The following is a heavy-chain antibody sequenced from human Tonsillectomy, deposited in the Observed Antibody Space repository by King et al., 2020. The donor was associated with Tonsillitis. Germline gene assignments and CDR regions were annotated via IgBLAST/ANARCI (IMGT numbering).Heavy chain of an antibody. CDR1: GFSLSTSAMR. D-gene: IGHD4-11*01. J-gene: IGHJ4*02. Sequence: TLKESGPALVKPTQTLTLTCTFSGFSLSTSAMRVSWIRQPPGKALEWLARLDWDDDKFYSTSLRTRLTISKDTSKNQVVLTMTNMDPVDTATYYCARTNYSPYYFDYWGQGTLVTVSS. CDR3: ARTNYSPYYFDY. V-gene: IGHV2-70*04. CDR2: LDWDDDK.